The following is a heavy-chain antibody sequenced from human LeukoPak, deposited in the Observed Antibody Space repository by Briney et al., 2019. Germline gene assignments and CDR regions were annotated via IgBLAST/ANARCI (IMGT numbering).Heavy chain of an antibody. CDR2: IRYDGSNK. V-gene: IGHV3-30*02. Sequence: GGSLRLSCAASGFTFSTYGMHWVRQAPGKGLEWVAFIRYDGSNKYYADSVKGRFTISRDHSKNTVYLQMNSLRAEDTAVYYCAAPGVPAATYYFDYWGQGTLVTVSS. J-gene: IGHJ4*02. D-gene: IGHD2-2*01. CDR1: GFTFSTYG. CDR3: AAPGVPAATYYFDY.